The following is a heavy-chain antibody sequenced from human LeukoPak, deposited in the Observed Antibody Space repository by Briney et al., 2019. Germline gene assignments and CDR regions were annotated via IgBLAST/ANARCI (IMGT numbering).Heavy chain of an antibody. CDR1: GFSFSTYW. V-gene: IGHV3-7*01. J-gene: IGHJ6*02. D-gene: IGHD5-12*01. CDR3: ARDSGYAQLYSSYPMDA. Sequence: GGSLRLSCAASGFSFSTYWMSWVRQAPGKGLEWVANIKQDGSETFYADSLRGRFTISRDNAKKSLYLQMNILRAEDTAVYYCARDSGYAQLYSSYPMDAWGQGTTVTVSS. CDR2: IKQDGSET.